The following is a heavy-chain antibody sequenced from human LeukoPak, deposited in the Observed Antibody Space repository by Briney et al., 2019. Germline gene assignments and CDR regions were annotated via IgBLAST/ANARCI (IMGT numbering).Heavy chain of an antibody. V-gene: IGHV4-59*08. Sequence: SETLSLTCTVSGGSIGSYYWSWIRQPPGKGLEWIGYIYYSGSTNYNPSLKSRVTISVDTSKNQFSLKLSSVTAADTAVYYCARHPGYCSSTSCYGSPFDIWGQGTMVTVSS. D-gene: IGHD2-2*01. CDR3: ARHPGYCSSTSCYGSPFDI. CDR1: GGSIGSYY. J-gene: IGHJ3*02. CDR2: IYYSGST.